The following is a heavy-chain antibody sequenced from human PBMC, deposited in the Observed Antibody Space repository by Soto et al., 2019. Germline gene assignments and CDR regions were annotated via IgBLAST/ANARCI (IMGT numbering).Heavy chain of an antibody. CDR2: ISVYNGNT. CDR1: GYTFTSYG. Sequence: GASVKVSCKASGYTFTSYGIRWVRQAPGQGLEWMGWISVYNGNTNYAQKLQGRVTMTTDTSTSTAYMELRSLRSDDTAVYYCARDMGGYPWDRFDPWGQGTLVTVSS. J-gene: IGHJ5*02. D-gene: IGHD3-16*01. CDR3: ARDMGGYPWDRFDP. V-gene: IGHV1-18*01.